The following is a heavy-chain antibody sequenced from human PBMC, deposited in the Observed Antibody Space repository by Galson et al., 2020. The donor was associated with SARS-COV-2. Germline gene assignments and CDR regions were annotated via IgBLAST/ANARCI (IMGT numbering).Heavy chain of an antibody. V-gene: IGHV4-38-2*02. CDR3: ARDFSAAGTFDY. D-gene: IGHD6-13*01. Sequence: SETLSLTCTVSGYSISSGYYWGWIRQPPGKGLEWIGTIYHSGSTYYNPSLKSRVTISVDTSKNQFSLKLSSVTAADTAVYYCARDFSAAGTFDYWGQGTLVTVSS. CDR1: GYSISSGYY. CDR2: IYHSGST. J-gene: IGHJ4*02.